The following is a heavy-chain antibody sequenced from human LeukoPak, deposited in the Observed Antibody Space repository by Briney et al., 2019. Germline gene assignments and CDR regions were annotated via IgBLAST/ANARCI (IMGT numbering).Heavy chain of an antibody. CDR3: ARAYGGNQKTYYFDY. CDR1: GGSFSGYY. Sequence: SETLSLTCAVYGGSFSGYYWSWIRQPPGKGLEWIGEINHSGSTNYNPSLKSRVTISVDTSKNQFSLKLSSVTAADTAVYYCARAYGGNQKTYYFDYWGQGTLVTVSS. D-gene: IGHD4-23*01. CDR2: INHSGST. V-gene: IGHV4-34*01. J-gene: IGHJ4*02.